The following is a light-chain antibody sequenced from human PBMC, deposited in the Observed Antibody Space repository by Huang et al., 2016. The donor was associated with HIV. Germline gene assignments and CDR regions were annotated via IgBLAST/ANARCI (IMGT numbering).Light chain of an antibody. CDR1: QSVLYSSNNKNY. CDR3: QQYYSTPYT. J-gene: IGKJ2*01. CDR2: WAS. V-gene: IGKV4-1*01. Sequence: DIVLTQSPDSLAVSLGERATINCKSSQSVLYSSNNKNYLAWYQHKPGQPPNLLIYWASTRESGVPDRFSGSGSGTDFTLTISNLQAEDVAVYYCQQYYSTPYTFGRGTKLEIK.